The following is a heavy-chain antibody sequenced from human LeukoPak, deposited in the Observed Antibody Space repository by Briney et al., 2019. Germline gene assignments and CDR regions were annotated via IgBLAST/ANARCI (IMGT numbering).Heavy chain of an antibody. CDR1: GGSVSSGSYY. CDR2: INYSGST. CDR3: AGRRSDWFDT. Sequence: SETLSLTCTVSGGSVSSGSYYWTWIRPPPGKGMEWIGYINYSGSTNYNPSLKSRVTISVDTTKNHFSLKLNSVTAADTAVYYCAGRRSDWFDTWGQGTLVTVSS. V-gene: IGHV4-61*03. J-gene: IGHJ5*02.